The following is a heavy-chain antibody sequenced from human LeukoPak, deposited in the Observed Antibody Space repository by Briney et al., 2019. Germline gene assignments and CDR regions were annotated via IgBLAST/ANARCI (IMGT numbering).Heavy chain of an antibody. CDR3: ARWNGDFDDY. Sequence: ASVKVSCKASGYTFIGYYLHWMRQAPGQGLEWMGWISPNRGDTNYAQKFQGRVTLTRDTSISTAYMELSSLTSDDTAVYYCARWNGDFDDYWGQGTLVTVSS. V-gene: IGHV1-2*02. CDR1: GYTFIGYY. D-gene: IGHD4-17*01. J-gene: IGHJ4*02. CDR2: ISPNRGDT.